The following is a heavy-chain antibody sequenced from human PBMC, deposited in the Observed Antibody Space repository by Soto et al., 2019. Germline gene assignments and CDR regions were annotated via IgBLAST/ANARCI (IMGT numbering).Heavy chain of an antibody. J-gene: IGHJ6*02. Sequence: QVQLVQSGAEVKKPGSSVKVSCKASGGTFSSYAISWVRQAPGQGLEWMGGIIPLFGTANYAQKFQGSVTITADESTSTAYMELSSLGSEDTAVYYCARKAADYDFWSGYYLYYYYGMDVWGQGTTVTVSS. CDR3: ARKAADYDFWSGYYLYYYYGMDV. CDR2: IIPLFGTA. V-gene: IGHV1-69*01. D-gene: IGHD3-3*01. CDR1: GGTFSSYA.